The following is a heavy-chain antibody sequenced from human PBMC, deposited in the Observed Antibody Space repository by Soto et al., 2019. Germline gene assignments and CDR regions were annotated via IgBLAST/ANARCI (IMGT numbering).Heavy chain of an antibody. CDR1: GFTFRNYA. J-gene: IGHJ4*02. Sequence: QVQLVESGGGVVQPGRSLRLSCAASGFTFRNYAMHWVRQAPGKGLKWVAVISYDGSTKYYADSVKGRFTISRDNSKNALHLQMNSLRTEDTVVDYCARPGEYDFWSGESPPYVVHRGQGTLVSVS. V-gene: IGHV3-30-3*01. CDR2: ISYDGSTK. D-gene: IGHD3-3*01. CDR3: ARPGEYDFWSGESPPYVVH.